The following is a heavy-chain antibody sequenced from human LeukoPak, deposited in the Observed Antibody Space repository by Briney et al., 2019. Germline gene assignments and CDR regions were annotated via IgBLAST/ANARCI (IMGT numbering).Heavy chain of an antibody. J-gene: IGHJ4*02. CDR3: ARETPDSSGWD. CDR2: IKQDGSRK. D-gene: IGHD6-19*01. CDR1: AFTFSSYG. V-gene: IGHV3-7*01. Sequence: GGSLRLSCAASAFTFSSYGMSWVRQAPGKGLEWVANIKQDGSRKYYVDSVKGRFTISRDNAKNSLYLQMNSLRSEDTAVYYCARETPDSSGWDWGQGTLVTVSS.